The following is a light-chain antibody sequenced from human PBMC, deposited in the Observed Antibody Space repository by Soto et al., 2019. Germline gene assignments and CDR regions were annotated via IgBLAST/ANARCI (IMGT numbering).Light chain of an antibody. Sequence: ALTQPASVSGSPGQSITISCTGTSSDVGGYNYVSWYQQHPGKAPKLMIYEVTNRPSGVSDRFSGSKSGNTASLTISGLQAEDEADYYCTSYTGTNTRYVFGTGTKVTVL. CDR1: SSDVGGYNY. J-gene: IGLJ1*01. CDR2: EVT. V-gene: IGLV2-14*01. CDR3: TSYTGTNTRYV.